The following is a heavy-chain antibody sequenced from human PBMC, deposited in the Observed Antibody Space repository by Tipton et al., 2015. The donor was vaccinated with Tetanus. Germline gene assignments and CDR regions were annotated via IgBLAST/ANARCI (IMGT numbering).Heavy chain of an antibody. V-gene: IGHV4-31*03. Sequence: LRLSCSVSGGSVNSGAYSWGWIRQHPGKGLEWIGYIYYTGNTYYNPSLKSRVTISVDTSKNQFSLKLSSVTAADTAVYYCARRSVSARFDDWGQGTLVTVSS. D-gene: IGHD6-6*01. CDR2: IYYTGNT. J-gene: IGHJ4*02. CDR3: ARRSVSARFDD. CDR1: GGSVNSGAYS.